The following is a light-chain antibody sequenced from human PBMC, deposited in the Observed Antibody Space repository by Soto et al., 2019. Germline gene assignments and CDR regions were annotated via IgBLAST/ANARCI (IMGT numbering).Light chain of an antibody. CDR2: GND. V-gene: IGLV1-44*01. Sequence: QSVLTQPPSASGTPGQRVTISCSGSSSNIGGNTVNWYQQLPGTAPKLLIYGNDQRPSGVPHRFSGSKSGTSASLAISGLQSEDEADYYCAAWDDSLNAFVFGTGTKLTVL. CDR3: AAWDDSLNAFV. CDR1: SSNIGGNT. J-gene: IGLJ1*01.